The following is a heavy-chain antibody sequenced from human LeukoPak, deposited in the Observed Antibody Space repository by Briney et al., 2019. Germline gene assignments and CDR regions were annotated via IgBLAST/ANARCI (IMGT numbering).Heavy chain of an antibody. CDR3: ARGGGATRIDY. Sequence: SETLSLTCSVSGDTIRSGTYYWSWIRQPAGKGLEWIGRIYTSGSTSYNPSLKSRVTISVDTSKNQFSLKLTSVTAADTAVYYCARGGGATRIDYWGQGTLVTVSS. CDR2: IYTSGST. D-gene: IGHD5-12*01. CDR1: GDTIRSGTYY. J-gene: IGHJ4*02. V-gene: IGHV4-61*02.